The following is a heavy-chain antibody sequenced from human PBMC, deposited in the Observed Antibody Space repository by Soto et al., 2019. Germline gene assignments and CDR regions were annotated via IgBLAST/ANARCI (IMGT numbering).Heavy chain of an antibody. V-gene: IGHV3-33*01. D-gene: IGHD3-16*01. J-gene: IGHJ3*02. CDR2: LWADGSHE. CDR1: GFTFSIYG. Sequence: QVQLEESGGGVVQPGRSLRLSCAASGFTFSIYGMHWVRQAPGKGLEWVASLWADGSHECYADSVKGRFTVSRDNSKSTVDLQMNSLRAEDTALYYCAREPTGGNDAFDIWGQGTMTVSS. CDR3: AREPTGGNDAFDI.